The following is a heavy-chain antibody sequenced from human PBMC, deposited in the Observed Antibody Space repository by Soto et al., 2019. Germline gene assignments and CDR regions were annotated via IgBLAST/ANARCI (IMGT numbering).Heavy chain of an antibody. Sequence: SETLSLTCTVSGGSISSSSYYWGWIRQPPGKGLEWIGSIYYSGSTYYNPSLKSRVTISVDTSKNQFSLKLSSVTAADTAVYYCARHVPGIQGSSTVDYWGQGTLVTVSS. CDR1: GGSISSSSYY. J-gene: IGHJ4*02. CDR3: ARHVPGIQGSSTVDY. D-gene: IGHD6-6*01. CDR2: IYYSGST. V-gene: IGHV4-39*01.